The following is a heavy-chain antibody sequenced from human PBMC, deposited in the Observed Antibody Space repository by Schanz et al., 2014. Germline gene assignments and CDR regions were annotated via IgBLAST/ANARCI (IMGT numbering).Heavy chain of an antibody. CDR1: GFTVSAYS. CDR3: ARGASRDYFAMDV. V-gene: IGHV3-21*02. J-gene: IGHJ6*02. Sequence: EVQVVESGGGLVRPGGSLRLSCSGFTVSAYSANWVRQAPGKGLEWVSSISSSGGHIYYADSVKGRFTITRDIAKNSLTLQTNSLRAEDTAVYYGARGASRDYFAMDVWGQGTTVTVSS. CDR2: ISSSGGHI.